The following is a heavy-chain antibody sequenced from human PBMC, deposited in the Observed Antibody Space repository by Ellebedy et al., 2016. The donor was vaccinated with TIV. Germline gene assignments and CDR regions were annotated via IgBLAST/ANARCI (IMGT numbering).Heavy chain of an antibody. Sequence: SETLSLXXAVYGGSFSGYYWSWIRQPPGKGLEWIGEINHSGSTNYNPSLKSRVTISVDTSKNQFSLKLSSVTAADTAVYYCARRVGGTFSDYWGQGTLVTVSS. D-gene: IGHD1-26*01. J-gene: IGHJ4*02. CDR2: INHSGST. CDR1: GGSFSGYY. V-gene: IGHV4-34*01. CDR3: ARRVGGTFSDY.